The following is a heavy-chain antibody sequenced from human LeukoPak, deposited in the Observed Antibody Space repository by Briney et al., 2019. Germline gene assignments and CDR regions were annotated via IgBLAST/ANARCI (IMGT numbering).Heavy chain of an antibody. Sequence: PGGSLRLSCAASGFTFGSYWMHWVRQAPGKGLVWVSRINSDGSSTSYADSVKGRFTISRDNSKDTLYLQMSSVRVDDTAVYYCARDRGRYYDSRGFYWGHYFDSWGQGILVTVST. V-gene: IGHV3-74*01. CDR1: GFTFGSYW. D-gene: IGHD3-22*01. CDR3: ARDRGRYYDSRGFYWGHYFDS. CDR2: INSDGSST. J-gene: IGHJ4*02.